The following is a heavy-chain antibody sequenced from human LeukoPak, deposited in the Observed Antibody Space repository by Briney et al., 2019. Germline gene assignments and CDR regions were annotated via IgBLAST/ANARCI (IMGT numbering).Heavy chain of an antibody. Sequence: PGGSLRLSCAASGFTVSNFWMHWVRQAPGQGLVWVSRINSDGTSTNYADSVKGRLTISRDNTKNTLYLQMNSLTVEGTAVYYCARETWSRGGDAFDIWGRGTMVTVSS. V-gene: IGHV3-74*01. J-gene: IGHJ3*02. D-gene: IGHD3-10*01. CDR2: INSDGTST. CDR1: GFTVSNFW. CDR3: ARETWSRGGDAFDI.